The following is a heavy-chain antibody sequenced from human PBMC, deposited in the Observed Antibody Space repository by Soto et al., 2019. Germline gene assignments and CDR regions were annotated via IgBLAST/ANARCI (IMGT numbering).Heavy chain of an antibody. CDR1: GGSISSGGYS. V-gene: IGHV4-30-2*01. CDR2: IYHSGST. D-gene: IGHD4-17*01. J-gene: IGHJ6*02. Sequence: QLQLQESGSGLVKPSQTLSLTCAVSGGSISSGGYSWSWIRQPPGKGLVWIGYIYHSGSTYYNPPLNSRVTISVDRSKNQFSLKLSSVTAADTAVYYCARAHYGDYGYGMDVWGQGTTVTVSS. CDR3: ARAHYGDYGYGMDV.